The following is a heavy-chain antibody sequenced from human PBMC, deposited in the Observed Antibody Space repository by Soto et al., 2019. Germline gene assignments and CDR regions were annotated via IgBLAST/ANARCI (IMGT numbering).Heavy chain of an antibody. Sequence: QVQLLESGPGLVKPSQTLSLTCTVSGVSISSGGFYWSWIRQQSGKGLEWIGYIYYGGSIYYSPSLKSRVTLSVDTSKNQFSLNLSSVTAADTAVYYCARGGSSGWYGWFDPWGQGTLVTVSS. D-gene: IGHD6-19*01. V-gene: IGHV4-31*03. J-gene: IGHJ5*02. CDR1: GVSISSGGFY. CDR2: IYYGGSI. CDR3: ARGGSSGWYGWFDP.